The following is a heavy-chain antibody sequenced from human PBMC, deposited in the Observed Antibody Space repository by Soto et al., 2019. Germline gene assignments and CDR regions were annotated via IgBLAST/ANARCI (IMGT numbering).Heavy chain of an antibody. Sequence: GGSLRLSCAASGFTFSSYWMHWVRQAQGKGLVWVSRINSDGSSTSYADSVKGRFTISRDNAKNTLYLQMNSLRAEDTAVYYCASSLSYDSSGYVAFDIWGQGTMVTVSS. V-gene: IGHV3-74*01. D-gene: IGHD3-22*01. CDR2: INSDGSST. J-gene: IGHJ3*02. CDR3: ASSLSYDSSGYVAFDI. CDR1: GFTFSSYW.